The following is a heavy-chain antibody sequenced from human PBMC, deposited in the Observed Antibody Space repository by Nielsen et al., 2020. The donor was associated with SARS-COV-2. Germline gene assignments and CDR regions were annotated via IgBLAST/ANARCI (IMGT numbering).Heavy chain of an antibody. CDR2: ISPMFGTA. Sequence: SVKVSCKASGDTFSSYGITWVRQAPGQGPEWMGGISPMFGTANYAQKFQGRVTTTADKSTSTAYLEASTPRCAHPPVYYCSTLIGDDMLEFIRNYAQKFQGRVTMTADKSTSTAYMEVSSLRSEDTAGYYCARVIGDNWHDVVGFLDYWGQGTLVTVPS. V-gene: IGHV1-69*06. J-gene: IGHJ4*02. CDR3: STLIGDDMLEFIRNYAQKFQGRVTMTADKSTSTAYMEVSSLRSEDTAGYYCARVIGDNWHDVVGFLDY. CDR1: GDTFSSYG. D-gene: IGHD4-11*01.